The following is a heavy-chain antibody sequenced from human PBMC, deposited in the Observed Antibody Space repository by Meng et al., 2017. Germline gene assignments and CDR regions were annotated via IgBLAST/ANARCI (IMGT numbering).Heavy chain of an antibody. CDR1: GGSFSGYY. Sequence: QVQLQQWGAGLLKPSETLSLTCAVYGGSFSGYYWSRIRQPPGKGLEWIGEINHSGSTNYNPSLKSRVTISVDTSKNQFSLKLSSVTAADTAVYYCASSAWYSDNPGYFDYWGQGTLVTVSS. J-gene: IGHJ4*02. CDR3: ASSAWYSDNPGYFDY. CDR2: INHSGST. D-gene: IGHD6-13*01. V-gene: IGHV4-34*01.